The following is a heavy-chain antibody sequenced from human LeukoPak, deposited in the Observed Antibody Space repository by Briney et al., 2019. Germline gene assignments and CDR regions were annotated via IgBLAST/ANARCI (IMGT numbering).Heavy chain of an antibody. D-gene: IGHD4-11*01. Sequence: ASVKVSCKASGDTFTSYGISWVRQAPGQGLEWMGWISDYNGNTNYAQKLQGRVTMTTDTSTGTAYMELRSLRSDDTAVYYCARDLYRDSLPVSWFDPWGQGTLVTVSS. V-gene: IGHV1-18*01. CDR2: ISDYNGNT. J-gene: IGHJ5*02. CDR1: GDTFTSYG. CDR3: ARDLYRDSLPVSWFDP.